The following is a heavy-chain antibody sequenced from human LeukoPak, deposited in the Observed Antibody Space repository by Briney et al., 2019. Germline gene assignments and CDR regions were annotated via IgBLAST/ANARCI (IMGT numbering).Heavy chain of an antibody. Sequence: GGSLRLSCAASGFSLSSYAMSWVRQAPGKGLEWVSAISSTDAGTYHADSVRGRFTISRDSSKNTLYLQMNSLRAEDAAVYYCAKAPVTSCKGAYCYPFDYWGQGTLVTVSS. J-gene: IGHJ4*02. CDR1: GFSLSSYA. CDR3: AKAPVTSCKGAYCYPFDY. V-gene: IGHV3-23*01. CDR2: ISSTDAGT. D-gene: IGHD2-21*01.